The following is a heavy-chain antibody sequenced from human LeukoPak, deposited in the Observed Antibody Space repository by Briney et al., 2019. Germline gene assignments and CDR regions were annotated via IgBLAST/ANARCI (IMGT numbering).Heavy chain of an antibody. V-gene: IGHV4-4*07. CDR2: IYTSGST. Sequence: SETLSLTCTVSGAFISSYYWSWTRQPAGKGLEWIGRIYTSGSTNYNPSLKSRVTMSVDTSKTQFSLKLTSVTAADTAVYYCARGSKRVDYWGQGTLVTVSS. CDR3: ARGSKRVDY. CDR1: GAFISSYY. J-gene: IGHJ4*02.